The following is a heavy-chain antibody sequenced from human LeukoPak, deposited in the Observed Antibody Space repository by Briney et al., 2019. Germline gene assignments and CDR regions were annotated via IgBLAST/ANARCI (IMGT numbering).Heavy chain of an antibody. D-gene: IGHD3-22*01. V-gene: IGHV1-18*04. CDR1: GYTFTGYY. CDR2: ISGYNGNT. Sequence: ASVKVSCKASGYTFTGYYMHWVRQAPGQGLEWMGWISGYNGNTHYAQKLQGRVTMTTDTSTSTAYMELRSLRSDDTAVYYCARDGHRMYYYGSSDYRFDYWGQGTLVTVSS. J-gene: IGHJ4*02. CDR3: ARDGHRMYYYGSSDYRFDY.